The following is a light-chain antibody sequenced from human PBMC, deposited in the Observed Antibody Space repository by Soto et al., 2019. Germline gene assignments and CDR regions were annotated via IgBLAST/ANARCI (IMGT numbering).Light chain of an antibody. J-gene: IGKJ1*01. Sequence: DIVMTQSPDSLAVSLGERATFNCKSSQSVLYSPNNKNYLAWYQQKPGQPPKLLIYWASTRESGVPDRFSGSGSVTDSTLTISSLQAEDVAVYYCQQYYSTPWTFGQGTKVEI. CDR3: QQYYSTPWT. CDR2: WAS. CDR1: QSVLYSPNNKNY. V-gene: IGKV4-1*01.